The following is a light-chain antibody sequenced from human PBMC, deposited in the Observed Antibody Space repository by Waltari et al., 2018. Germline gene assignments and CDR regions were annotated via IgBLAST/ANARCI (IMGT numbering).Light chain of an antibody. CDR1: SSDIGRYNY. CDR3: SSYIVSSTLEL. J-gene: IGLJ2*01. CDR2: DVS. Sequence: QSALTQPAYVSGSPGQSITISCTGTSSDIGRYNYVSWYQQHPGKAPNLMIYDVSNRPSGFASHFSGSKSGNTASLTISALQAVDEADYFCSSYIVSSTLELFGGGTSLTVL. V-gene: IGLV2-14*03.